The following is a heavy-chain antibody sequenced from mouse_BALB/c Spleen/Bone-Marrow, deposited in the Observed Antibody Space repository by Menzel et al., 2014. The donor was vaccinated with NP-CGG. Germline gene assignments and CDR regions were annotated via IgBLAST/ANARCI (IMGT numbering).Heavy chain of an antibody. Sequence: EVQLVESGGGLVQPGGSRKLSCAASGFTFSSFGMHWVSQGPEKGLEWVAYISSGSSTIYYADTLKGRSTISTDNSTNTLLLQMTSLRSEDTAVYYCARGSGYGISYFDVWGQGTTLTVSS. J-gene: IGHJ1*01. CDR1: GFTFSSFG. V-gene: IGHV5-17*02. CDR3: ARGSGYGISYFDV. D-gene: IGHD2-1*01. CDR2: ISSGSSTI.